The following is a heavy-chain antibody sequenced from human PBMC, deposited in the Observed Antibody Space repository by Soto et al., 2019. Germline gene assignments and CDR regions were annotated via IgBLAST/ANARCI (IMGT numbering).Heavy chain of an antibody. CDR2: INHSGST. CDR1: GGSFSGYY. Sequence: QVQLQQWGAGLLKPSETLSLTCAVYGGSFSGYYWSWIRQPPGKGLEGIGEINHSGSTNYNPSLKSRVTISVDTSKNQFSLKLSSVTAADTAVYYCARGEWFQKSPYYMDVWGKGTTVTVSS. V-gene: IGHV4-34*01. D-gene: IGHD3-3*01. CDR3: ARGEWFQKSPYYMDV. J-gene: IGHJ6*03.